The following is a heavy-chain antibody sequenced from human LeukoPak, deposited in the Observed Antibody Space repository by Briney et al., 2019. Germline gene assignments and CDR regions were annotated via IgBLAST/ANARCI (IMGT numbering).Heavy chain of an antibody. D-gene: IGHD5-24*01. Sequence: SETLSLTCTVSGGSISSNSYYWGWIRQPPGKGLEWIGSFYYSGTTHYHPSLKSRVTISADASKNQFSLKLSSVTAADTAVYYCARVRRDGYNYPDAFDIWGQGTMVTVSS. CDR1: GGSISSNSYY. J-gene: IGHJ3*02. V-gene: IGHV4-39*07. CDR2: FYYSGTT. CDR3: ARVRRDGYNYPDAFDI.